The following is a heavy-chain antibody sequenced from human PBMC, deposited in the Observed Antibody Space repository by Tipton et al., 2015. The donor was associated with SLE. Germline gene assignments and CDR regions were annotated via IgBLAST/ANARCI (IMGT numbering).Heavy chain of an antibody. CDR1: GGSISSYY. CDR2: IYHSGST. V-gene: IGHV4-38-2*02. Sequence: TLSLTCTVSGGSISSYYWSWIRQPPGKGLEWIGSIYHSGSTYYNPSLKSRVTISVDTSKNQFSLKLSSVTAADTAVYYCARERVVVPAALIYYYYMDVWGKGTTVTASS. J-gene: IGHJ6*03. D-gene: IGHD2-2*01. CDR3: ARERVVVPAALIYYYYMDV.